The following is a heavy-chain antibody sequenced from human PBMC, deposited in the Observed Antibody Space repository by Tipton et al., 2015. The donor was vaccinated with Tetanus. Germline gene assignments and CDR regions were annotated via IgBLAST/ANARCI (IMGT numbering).Heavy chain of an antibody. V-gene: IGHV4-31*03. CDR3: ARDGGNYFYYGMTV. CDR2: IYSPGTT. J-gene: IGHJ6*02. CDR1: GVSIKGGGFY. Sequence: TLSLTCSVSGVSIKGGGFYWTWILQPPGKGLEWIGYIYSPGTTSYAPSLRGRATISFDSVKNHFSLSLSSVTAADTAMYYGARDGGNYFYYGMTVWGQGAAVTVSS.